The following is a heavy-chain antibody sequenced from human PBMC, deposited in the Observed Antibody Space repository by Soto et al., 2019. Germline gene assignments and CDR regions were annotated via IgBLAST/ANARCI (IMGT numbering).Heavy chain of an antibody. J-gene: IGHJ6*02. CDR2: IYYSGST. CDR3: ARVSDTYYFFGMDV. V-gene: IGHV4-31*01. Sequence: QVHLQESGPGLVKPSQTLSLTCSVSGGSINSATYYWSWIRQHPGKGLEWIGYIYYSGSTYYNPSLTSLVTISTDTSKSQFSLRLGSVTAADTAVYYCARVSDTYYFFGMDVWGQGTTVTVSS. CDR1: GGSINSATYY. D-gene: IGHD3-3*02.